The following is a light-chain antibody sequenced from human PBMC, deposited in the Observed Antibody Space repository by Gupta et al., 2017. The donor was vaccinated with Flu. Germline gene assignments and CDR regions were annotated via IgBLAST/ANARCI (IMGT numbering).Light chain of an antibody. CDR2: GTN. CDR3: QHYGSSPPGFT. J-gene: IGKJ3*01. Sequence: IVLTQSPGTLSLSPGERATLSCRASQRISSSFLAWYQQKPGQAPRLLMYGTNNRATGIPDRFSGSGSGTDFTLIISRLEPEDFAVYYCQHYGSSPPGFTFGPGTKVDIK. CDR1: QRISSSF. V-gene: IGKV3-20*01.